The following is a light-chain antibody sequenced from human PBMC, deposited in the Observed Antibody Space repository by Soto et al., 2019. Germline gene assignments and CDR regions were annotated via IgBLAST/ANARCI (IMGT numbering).Light chain of an antibody. V-gene: IGKV1-5*01. CDR2: DAS. J-gene: IGKJ1*01. Sequence: DIQMTQSPFTLSPSVGDRITITCRASQSISSWLAWYQQKPGKAPKLLIYDASSLESGVPSRFSGSGSGTEFTLTISSLQPDDFATYYCQQYNSYSLTFGQGTKVDI. CDR1: QSISSW. CDR3: QQYNSYSLT.